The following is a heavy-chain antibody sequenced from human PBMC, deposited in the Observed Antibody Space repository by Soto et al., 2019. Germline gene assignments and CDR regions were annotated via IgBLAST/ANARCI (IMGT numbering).Heavy chain of an antibody. CDR3: ARANEGDYLDD. Sequence: PSETLSLTCTVSGGSISSYYWSWIRQPPGKGLEWIGYIYYSGSTNYNPSLKSRVTISVDTSKNQFSLKLSSVTAADTAVYYCARANEGDYLDDWGQGTLVTVSS. CDR1: GGSISSYY. CDR2: IYYSGST. J-gene: IGHJ4*02. D-gene: IGHD1-1*01. V-gene: IGHV4-59*01.